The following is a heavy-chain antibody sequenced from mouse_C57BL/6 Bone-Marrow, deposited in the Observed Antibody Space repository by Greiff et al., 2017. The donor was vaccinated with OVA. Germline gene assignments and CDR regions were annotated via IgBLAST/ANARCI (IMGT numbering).Heavy chain of an antibody. Sequence: EVQLVESGPVLVKPGASVKMSCKASGYTFTDYYMNWVTQSHGKSLEWIGVINPYNGGTSYNQKFKGKATLTGDKSSSTAYVERNSLTSEDSAVDYCARADNYGSSSTSFAYWGQGTLVTVSA. J-gene: IGHJ3*01. D-gene: IGHD1-1*01. CDR2: INPYNGGT. V-gene: IGHV1-19*01. CDR3: ARADNYGSSSTSFAY. CDR1: GYTFTDYY.